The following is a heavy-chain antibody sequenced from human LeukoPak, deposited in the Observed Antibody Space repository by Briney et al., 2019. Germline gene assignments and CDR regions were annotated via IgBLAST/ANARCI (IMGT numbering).Heavy chain of an antibody. J-gene: IGHJ4*02. Sequence: ASAKVSCKASGYTFTSYGISWVRQAPGRELEWMGWISAYNGNTNYAQKLQGRVTMTTDTSTSTAYMELRSLRSDDTAVYYCARVPLWFGELLGYYLDYWGQGTLVTVSS. V-gene: IGHV1-18*01. CDR1: GYTFTSYG. CDR2: ISAYNGNT. CDR3: ARVPLWFGELLGYYLDY. D-gene: IGHD3-10*01.